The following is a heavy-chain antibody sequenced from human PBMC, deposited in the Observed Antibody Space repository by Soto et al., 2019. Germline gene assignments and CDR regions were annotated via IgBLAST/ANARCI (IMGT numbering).Heavy chain of an antibody. D-gene: IGHD6-13*01. Sequence: LRLSCAASGFTFSDYYMSWIRQAPGKGLEWVSYISSSSSYTNYADSVKGRFTISRDNAKNSLYLQMNSLRAEDTAVYYCARMGAAAGQFDYWGQGTLVTVSS. V-gene: IGHV3-11*03. CDR2: ISSSSSYT. J-gene: IGHJ4*02. CDR3: ARMGAAAGQFDY. CDR1: GFTFSDYY.